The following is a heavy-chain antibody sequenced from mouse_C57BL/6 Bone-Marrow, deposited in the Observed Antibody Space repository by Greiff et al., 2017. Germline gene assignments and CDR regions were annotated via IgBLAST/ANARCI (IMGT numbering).Heavy chain of an antibody. CDR3: AREQRSNYGYYFDY. Sequence: EVQRVESEGGLVQPGSSMKLSCTASGFTFSDYYMAWVRQVPEKGLEWVANINYDGSSTYYLDSLKSRFIISRDNAKNILYLQMSSLKSEDTATYYCAREQRSNYGYYFDYWGQGTTLTVSS. J-gene: IGHJ2*01. CDR2: INYDGSST. CDR1: GFTFSDYY. D-gene: IGHD2-5*01. V-gene: IGHV5-16*01.